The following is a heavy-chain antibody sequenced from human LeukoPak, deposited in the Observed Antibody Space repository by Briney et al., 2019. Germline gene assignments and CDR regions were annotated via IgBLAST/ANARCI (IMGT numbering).Heavy chain of an antibody. Sequence: GGSLRLSCAASGFTVSSNYMNWVRQAPGKGLEWVSVIYSGGSTYYADSVKGRFTISRDNSKNTLYLQMNSLRAEDTAVYYCAKVAEVGATGYYYYMDVWGKGTTVTISS. V-gene: IGHV3-66*01. CDR1: GFTVSSNY. D-gene: IGHD1-26*01. CDR3: AKVAEVGATGYYYYMDV. J-gene: IGHJ6*03. CDR2: IYSGGST.